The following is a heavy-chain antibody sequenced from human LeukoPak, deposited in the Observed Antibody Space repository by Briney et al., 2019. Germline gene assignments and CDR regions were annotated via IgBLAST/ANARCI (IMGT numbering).Heavy chain of an antibody. Sequence: KSGGSLRLSCAASGFTFSDYYMSWIRQAPGKGLEWVSYISSSGSTIYYADSVKGRFTISRDNAKNSLYLQMNSLRAEDTAVYYCARGYKLMPACFDIWGQGTMVTVSS. V-gene: IGHV3-11*01. CDR1: GFTFSDYY. CDR3: ARGYKLMPACFDI. CDR2: ISSSGSTI. D-gene: IGHD2-8*01. J-gene: IGHJ3*02.